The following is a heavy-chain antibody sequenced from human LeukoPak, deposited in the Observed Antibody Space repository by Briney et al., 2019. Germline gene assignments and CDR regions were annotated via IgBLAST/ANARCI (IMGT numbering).Heavy chain of an antibody. D-gene: IGHD2-15*01. J-gene: IGHJ4*02. V-gene: IGHV4-59*01. CDR2: IYYSGST. CDR3: ARAGSNTLLDY. CDR1: GGSISSYY. Sequence: SETLSLTCTVSGGSISSYYWSWIRQPPGKGLEWIGYIYYSGSTNYNPSLKSRVTISVDTSKNQFSLKLSSVTAADTAVYYCARAGSNTLLDYWGQGTLVTVSS.